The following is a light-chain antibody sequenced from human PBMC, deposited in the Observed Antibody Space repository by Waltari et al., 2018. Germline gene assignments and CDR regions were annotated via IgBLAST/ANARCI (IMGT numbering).Light chain of an antibody. J-gene: IGLJ2*01. V-gene: IGLV5-39*01. CDR1: SGINVGSYS. CDR2: YHSDSSK. CDR3: AIWNNSAGL. Sequence: QPVLTQPTSLSASPGASARLSCTLNSGINVGSYSIFWYQQKPGSPPRYLLYYHSDSSKDERMGVPSLFSGPNDGTTNVDLLRSSGLQSEDEVDYYWAIWNNSAGLFGGGTRLTVL.